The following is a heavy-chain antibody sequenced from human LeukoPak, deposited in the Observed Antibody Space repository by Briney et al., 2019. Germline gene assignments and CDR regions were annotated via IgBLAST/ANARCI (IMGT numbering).Heavy chain of an antibody. CDR1: GGTFSSYA. J-gene: IGHJ6*03. CDR2: IIPIFGTA. D-gene: IGHD3-10*01. CDR3: ARGGVLWFGEPMDV. V-gene: IGHV1-69*06. Sequence: EASVKVSCTASGGTFSSYAISWVRQAPGQGLEWMGGIIPIFGTANYAQKLQGRVTITADKSTSTAYMELSSLRSEDTAVYYCARGGVLWFGEPMDVWGKGTMVTISS.